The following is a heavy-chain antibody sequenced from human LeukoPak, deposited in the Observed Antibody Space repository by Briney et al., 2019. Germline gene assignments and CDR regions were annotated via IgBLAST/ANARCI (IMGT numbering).Heavy chain of an antibody. Sequence: PGGSLRLSCAASGFTFSSYAMHWVRQAPGKGLEWVAVISYDGSNKYYADSVKGRFTISRDNSKNTLYLQMNSLRAEDTAVYYCARDPWGSSWYSDAFDIWGQGTMVTVSS. CDR3: ARDPWGSSWYSDAFDI. J-gene: IGHJ3*02. CDR2: ISYDGSNK. D-gene: IGHD6-13*01. CDR1: GFTFSSYA. V-gene: IGHV3-30*04.